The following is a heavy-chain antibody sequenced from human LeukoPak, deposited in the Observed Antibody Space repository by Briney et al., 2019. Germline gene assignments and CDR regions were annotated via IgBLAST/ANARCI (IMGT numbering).Heavy chain of an antibody. J-gene: IGHJ4*02. CDR2: INPNSGGT. Sequence: ASVKVSCKASGYTFTGYYMHWVRQAPGQGLEWMGWINPNSGGTNYAQKFQGRVTMTRDTSISTAYMELSRLRSEDTAVYYCARSRYDSSGYEFDYWGQGTLVTVSS. CDR3: ARSRYDSSGYEFDY. D-gene: IGHD3-22*01. CDR1: GYTFTGYY. V-gene: IGHV1-2*02.